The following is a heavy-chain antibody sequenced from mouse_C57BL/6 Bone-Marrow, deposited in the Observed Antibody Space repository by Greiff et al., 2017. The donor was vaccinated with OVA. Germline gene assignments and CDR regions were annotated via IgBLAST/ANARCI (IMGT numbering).Heavy chain of an antibody. V-gene: IGHV6-3*01. CDR1: GFTFSNYW. D-gene: IGHD1-3*01. Sequence: EVHLVESGGGLVQPGGSMKLSCVASGFTFSNYWMNWVRQSPEQGLEWVAQLRLKSDTYATHYAESVKGRFTISRDDAKSSVYLQMNNLRAEDTGIYYCSRKLYWCFDVWGTGTTVTVSA. CDR3: SRKLYWCFDV. CDR2: LRLKSDTYAT. J-gene: IGHJ1*03.